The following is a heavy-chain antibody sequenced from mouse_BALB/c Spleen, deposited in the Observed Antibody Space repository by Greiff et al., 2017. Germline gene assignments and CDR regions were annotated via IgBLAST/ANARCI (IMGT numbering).Heavy chain of an antibody. D-gene: IGHD2-2*01. CDR1: GFTFSSYG. V-gene: IGHV5-6-3*01. CDR3: ARDSYGYDAGAWFAY. Sequence: EVHLVESGGGLVQPGGSLKLSCAASGFTFSSYGMSWVRQTPDKRLELVATINSNGGSTYYPDSVKGRFTISRDNAKNTLYLQMSSLKSEDTAMYYCARDSYGYDAGAWFAYWGQGTLVTVSA. J-gene: IGHJ3*01. CDR2: INSNGGST.